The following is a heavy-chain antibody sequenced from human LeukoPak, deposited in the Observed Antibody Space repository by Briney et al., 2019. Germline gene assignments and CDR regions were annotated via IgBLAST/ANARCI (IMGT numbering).Heavy chain of an antibody. Sequence: QPGGSLRLSCAASGITFGSYAMSWVRQAPGKGLEWVAGISGSGGSTYYADSVKGRFTISRDNSKNTLYLHMDGLRAEDTAVYYCAKGWTTVDYWGQGTQVTVSS. J-gene: IGHJ4*02. D-gene: IGHD4-11*01. CDR2: ISGSGGST. CDR1: GITFGSYA. CDR3: AKGWTTVDY. V-gene: IGHV3-23*01.